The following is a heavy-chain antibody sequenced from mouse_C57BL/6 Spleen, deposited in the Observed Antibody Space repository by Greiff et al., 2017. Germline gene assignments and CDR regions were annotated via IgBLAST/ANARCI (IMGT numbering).Heavy chain of an antibody. V-gene: IGHV2-9*01. CDR2: IWGGGST. J-gene: IGHJ4*01. CDR1: GFSLTSYG. D-gene: IGHD3-2*02. Sequence: VKLQESGPGLVAPSQSLSITCTVSGFSLTSYGVDWVRQPPGKGLEWLGVIWGGGSTNYNSALMSRLSISKDNTKSQVFLKMNRLQTDDTAMYYCAKGGSSDPGAMDYWGQGTSVTVSS. CDR3: AKGGSSDPGAMDY.